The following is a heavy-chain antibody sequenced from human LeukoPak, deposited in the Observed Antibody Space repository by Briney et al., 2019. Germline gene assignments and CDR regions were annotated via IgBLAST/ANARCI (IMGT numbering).Heavy chain of an antibody. V-gene: IGHV1-18*01. Sequence: ASVKVSCKASGYTFTSLCTSWVRQAPGQGLEWMGWISAYNGNTNYAQKLQGRVTMTTDTSTSTAYMELRSLRSDDTAVYYCAREAAQGGAFDIWCQGTMVTVSS. D-gene: IGHD6-6*01. CDR3: AREAAQGGAFDI. J-gene: IGHJ3*02. CDR1: GYTFTSLC. CDR2: ISAYNGNT.